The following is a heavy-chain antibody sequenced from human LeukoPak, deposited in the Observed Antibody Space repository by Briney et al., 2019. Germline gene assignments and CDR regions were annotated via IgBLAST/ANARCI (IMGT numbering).Heavy chain of an antibody. D-gene: IGHD6-19*01. CDR3: ARVYRFGSSGYDY. Sequence: GGSLRLSCAASGFTFSTYSMTWVRQAPGKGLEWLSYITSSSGNIYYADSVKGRFTISRDNAKNSLYLQMNSLRAEDTAVYYCARVYRFGSSGYDYWGQGTLVTVSS. V-gene: IGHV3-48*01. CDR1: GFTFSTYS. J-gene: IGHJ4*02. CDR2: ITSSSGNI.